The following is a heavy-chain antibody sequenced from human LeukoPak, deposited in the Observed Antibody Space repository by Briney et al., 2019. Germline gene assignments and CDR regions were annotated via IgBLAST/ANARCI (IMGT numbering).Heavy chain of an antibody. CDR1: GGSISSYY. CDR2: IYTSGST. CDR3: AGGFLEWSYFGY. J-gene: IGHJ4*02. Sequence: ASETLSLTCTVSGGSISSYYWSWIRQPAGKGPEWIGRIYTSGSTNYNPSLKSRVTMSVDPSKNQFSLKLSSVTAADTAVYYCAGGFLEWSYFGYWGQGTLVTVSS. D-gene: IGHD3-3*01. V-gene: IGHV4-4*07.